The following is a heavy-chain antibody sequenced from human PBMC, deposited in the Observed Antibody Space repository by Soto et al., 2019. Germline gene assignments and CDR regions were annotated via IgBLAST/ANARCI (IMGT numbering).Heavy chain of an antibody. Sequence: PSETLSLTCAVYGGSFSGYYWGWIRQPPGKGLEWIGEINHSGSTNYNPSLKSRVTISVDTSKNQFSLKLSSVTAADTAVYYCARGRVTPYYYYYYGMDVWGQGTTVTVSS. CDR2: INHSGST. V-gene: IGHV4-34*01. D-gene: IGHD2-15*01. CDR3: ARGRVTPYYYYYYGMDV. CDR1: GGSFSGYY. J-gene: IGHJ6*02.